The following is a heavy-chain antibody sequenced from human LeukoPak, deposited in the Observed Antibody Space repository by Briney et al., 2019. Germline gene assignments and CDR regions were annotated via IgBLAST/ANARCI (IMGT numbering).Heavy chain of an antibody. CDR3: ASEWELLR. D-gene: IGHD1-26*01. Sequence: GRSLRLSCAASGFTVSSNYMSWVRQAPGKGLEWVSSISSSSSYIYYADSVKGRFTISRDNAKNSLYLQMNSLRAEDTAVYYCASEWELLRWGQGTLVTVSS. V-gene: IGHV3-21*01. CDR2: ISSSSSYI. CDR1: GFTVSSNY. J-gene: IGHJ4*02.